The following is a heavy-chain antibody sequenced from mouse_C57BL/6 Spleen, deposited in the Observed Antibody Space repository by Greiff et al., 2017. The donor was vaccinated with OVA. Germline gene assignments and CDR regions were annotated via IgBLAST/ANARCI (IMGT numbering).Heavy chain of an antibody. CDR3: ARSGYDYDLAWFAY. J-gene: IGHJ3*01. CDR2: INPSNGGT. Sequence: VKLQQPGTDLVKPGASVKLSCKASGYTFTSYWMHWVKQRPGQGLEWIGNINPSNGGTNYNEKFKSKATLTVDKSSSTAYMQLSSLTSEDSAVYYCARSGYDYDLAWFAYWGQGTLVTVSA. D-gene: IGHD2-4*01. V-gene: IGHV1-53*01. CDR1: GYTFTSYW.